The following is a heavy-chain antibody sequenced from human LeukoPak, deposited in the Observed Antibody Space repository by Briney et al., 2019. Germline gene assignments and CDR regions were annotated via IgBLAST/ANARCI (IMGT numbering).Heavy chain of an antibody. D-gene: IGHD6-19*01. Sequence: GGSLRLSCAASGFTFDDYAMHWVRQAPGKALEWVSGISWNSGSIGYADSVKARFTISRDNAKNSPYLQMNSWGAEGPGFYYCAKGLAVGAPRGAFDIWGQGTMVTVSS. CDR3: AKGLAVGAPRGAFDI. V-gene: IGHV3-9*01. CDR2: ISWNSGSI. J-gene: IGHJ3*02. CDR1: GFTFDDYA.